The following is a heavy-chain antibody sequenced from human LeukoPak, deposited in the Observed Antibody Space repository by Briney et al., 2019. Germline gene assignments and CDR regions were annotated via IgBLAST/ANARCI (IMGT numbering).Heavy chain of an antibody. CDR2: ISGSGDYT. J-gene: IGHJ3*01. D-gene: IGHD6-19*01. CDR1: GFTFGDYY. Sequence: GGSLRLSCAASGFTFGDYYMSWIRQAPGKGLEWISSISGSGDYTPYADFLKGRVTISRDNAKNSLYLQLNSLSVEDTAVYYCARDGFSSGWFNWGQGTMVTVSS. CDR3: ARDGFSSGWFN. V-gene: IGHV3-11*06.